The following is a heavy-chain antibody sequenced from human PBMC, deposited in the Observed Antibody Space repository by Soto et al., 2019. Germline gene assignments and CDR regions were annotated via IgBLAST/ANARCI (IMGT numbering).Heavy chain of an antibody. CDR1: GGSISSSSYY. CDR2: IYYSGST. V-gene: IGHV4-39*01. J-gene: IGHJ4*02. CDR3: ARVILPWGFV. D-gene: IGHD3-16*02. Sequence: SETLSLTCTVSGGSISSSSYYWGWIRQPPGKGLEWIGSIYYSGSTYYNPSLKSRVTISVDTSKNQFSLKLSSVTAADTAVYYCARVILPWGFVWGQGTLVTVSS.